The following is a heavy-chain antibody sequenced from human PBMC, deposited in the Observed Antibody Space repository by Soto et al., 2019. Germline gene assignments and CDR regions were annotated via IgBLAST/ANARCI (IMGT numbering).Heavy chain of an antibody. Sequence: SETLCLTCAVYGGAFRGYYWGGVRQPPGEGLEGIGEINHSGSTNYSPSLKSRVTISVDTSKNQFSLKLSSVTAEDTAVYYCARGSAGYCSSTSCYNFDYWGQGTLVTVSS. CDR2: INHSGST. D-gene: IGHD2-2*01. CDR1: GGAFRGYY. CDR3: ARGSAGYCSSTSCYNFDY. J-gene: IGHJ4*02. V-gene: IGHV4-34*01.